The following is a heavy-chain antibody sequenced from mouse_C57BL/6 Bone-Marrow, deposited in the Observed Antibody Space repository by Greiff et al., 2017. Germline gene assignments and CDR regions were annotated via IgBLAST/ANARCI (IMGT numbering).Heavy chain of an antibody. J-gene: IGHJ1*03. CDR1: GYTFTSYD. Sequence: QVQLQQSGPELVKPGASVKLSCKASGYTFTSYDINWVKQRPGQGLEWIGWIYPRDGSTKYNAKFKGKATLTVDTSSSTAYMELHSLTSEDSAVYFCARVEFDGSSGDWYFDVWGTGTTVTVSS. CDR3: ARVEFDGSSGDWYFDV. V-gene: IGHV1-85*01. D-gene: IGHD1-1*01. CDR2: IYPRDGST.